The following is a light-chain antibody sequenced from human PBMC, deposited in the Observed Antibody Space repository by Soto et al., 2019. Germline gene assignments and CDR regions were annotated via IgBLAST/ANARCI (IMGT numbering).Light chain of an antibody. CDR2: DAF. Sequence: EIVLTQSPATLSLSPGERATLSCRASQSVGSYFAWYQQKPGQAPRLLIYDAFSRATGIPARFSGSGSGTDFNLIISSLEPEDCAVYFCQQRSSWPLTFGGGTMVEIK. CDR3: QQRSSWPLT. J-gene: IGKJ4*01. CDR1: QSVGSY. V-gene: IGKV3-11*01.